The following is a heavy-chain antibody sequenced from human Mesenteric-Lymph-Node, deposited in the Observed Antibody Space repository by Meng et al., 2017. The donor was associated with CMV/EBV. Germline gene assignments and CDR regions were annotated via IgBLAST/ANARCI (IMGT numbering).Heavy chain of an antibody. Sequence: GGSLRLSCAASGLTVSNNDMNWFRQAPGKGLEWVSIMFDGGDTYYADSVKGRFTISRDNSRNTVYLQMNNLKTEDTAVYYCASYVHQLPGGLYWYFDLRGRGTLVTVSS. V-gene: IGHV3-66*02. CDR2: MFDGGDT. CDR1: GLTVSNND. J-gene: IGHJ2*01. CDR3: ASYVHQLPGGLYWYFDL. D-gene: IGHD1-1*01.